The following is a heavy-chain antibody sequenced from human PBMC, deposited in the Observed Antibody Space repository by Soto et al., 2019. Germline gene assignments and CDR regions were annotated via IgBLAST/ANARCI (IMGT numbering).Heavy chain of an antibody. CDR2: ISGKNGNT. Sequence: QVQLVQSGVEVKKPGASVKVSCKASGYTFISHGISWVRQAPVQGLEWMGWISGKNGNTNYAQKLQGRVTLTTDTSTSTAYMELRSLRSDDTAVYYCARVSSSIVVVPDYGMDVWGQGTKVTVSS. V-gene: IGHV1-18*04. J-gene: IGHJ6*02. CDR1: GYTFISHG. CDR3: ARVSSSIVVVPDYGMDV. D-gene: IGHD2-15*01.